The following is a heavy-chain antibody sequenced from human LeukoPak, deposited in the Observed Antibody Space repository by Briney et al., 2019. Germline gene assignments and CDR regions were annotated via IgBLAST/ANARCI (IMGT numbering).Heavy chain of an antibody. CDR2: INPSGGST. D-gene: IGHD6-19*01. CDR3: ARDRPEVGAVAARSPGGFDY. Sequence: ASVKVSCKASGYTFTSYYMHWVRQAPGQGLEWMGIINPSGGSTSYAQKFQGRVTMTRDTSTSTVYMELSSLRSEDTAVYYCARDRPEVGAVAARSPGGFDYWGQGTLVTVSS. V-gene: IGHV1-46*01. CDR1: GYTFTSYY. J-gene: IGHJ4*02.